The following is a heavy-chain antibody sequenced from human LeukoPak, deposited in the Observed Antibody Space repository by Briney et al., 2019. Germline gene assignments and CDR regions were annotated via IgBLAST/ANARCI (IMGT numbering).Heavy chain of an antibody. V-gene: IGHV4-34*01. CDR1: GGSFSGYY. D-gene: IGHD2-2*01. CDR2: INHSGST. Sequence: SETLSLTCAVYGGSFSGYYWSWIRQPPGKGLEWIGEINHSGSTNYNPSLKSRVTISVDTSKNQFSLKLSSVTAADTAVYYRARSRWDIVVVPAASFDYWGQGTLVTVSS. J-gene: IGHJ4*02. CDR3: ARSRWDIVVVPAASFDY.